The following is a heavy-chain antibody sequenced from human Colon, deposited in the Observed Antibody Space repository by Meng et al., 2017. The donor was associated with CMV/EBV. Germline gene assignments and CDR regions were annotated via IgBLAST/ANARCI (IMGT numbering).Heavy chain of an antibody. CDR3: ARGSTSWTYYFDY. D-gene: IGHD6-13*01. CDR1: GFIFTSYT. Sequence: GESLKISCAASGFIFTSYTMNWVRQAPGKGLEWVSSVSTSGRDTYYADSVKGRFTLSRDNSKNTLSLQVDNVRGEDAAVYYCARGSTSWTYYFDYWGQGTQVTVSS. J-gene: IGHJ4*02. CDR2: VSTSGRDT. V-gene: IGHV3-21*01.